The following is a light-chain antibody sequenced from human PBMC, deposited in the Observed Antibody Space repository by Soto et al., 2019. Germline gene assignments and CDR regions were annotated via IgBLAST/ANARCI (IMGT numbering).Light chain of an antibody. J-gene: IGLJ2*01. Sequence: QSVLTQPPSASGTPGQGVTISCSGSSSNIGGNYVYWYQQLPGTAPKLLIYRNDQRPSGVPDRFSGSKSGTSASLAISGLRSEDEADYHCAAWDDSLTVVFGRGTKVTVL. CDR2: RND. V-gene: IGLV1-47*01. CDR1: SSNIGGNY. CDR3: AAWDDSLTVV.